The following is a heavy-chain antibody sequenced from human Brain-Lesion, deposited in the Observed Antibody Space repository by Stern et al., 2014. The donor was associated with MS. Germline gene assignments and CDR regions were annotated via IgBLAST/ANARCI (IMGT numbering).Heavy chain of an antibody. V-gene: IGHV2-70*04. Sequence: QVPLRESGPALVKPTQSLTLTCTLSGVSLSTTGMRVSWLRQPPGKALEWLARIDWDDDKFYSTSLKTRLTISKDTSKNQVVLTMTNMDPVDTATYYCARQRLYYYGSGTEGGMDVWGQGTTVTVSS. CDR2: IDWDDDK. CDR3: ARQRLYYYGSGTEGGMDV. J-gene: IGHJ6*02. D-gene: IGHD3-10*01. CDR1: GVSLSTTGMR.